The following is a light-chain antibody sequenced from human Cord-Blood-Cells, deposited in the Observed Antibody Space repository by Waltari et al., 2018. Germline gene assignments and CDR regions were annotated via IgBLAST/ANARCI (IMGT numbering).Light chain of an antibody. CDR2: LGS. Sequence: DIVMTQSPLSLPVTPGEPASIPCRSSQSLLHSNGYNYLDWYLQKPGQSPQLLIYLGSNRDSGVPDRFSGSGSGTDFTLKISRVQAEDVGVYYCMQDLQTPKTFGQGTKVEIK. J-gene: IGKJ1*01. CDR3: MQDLQTPKT. CDR1: QSLLHSNGYNY. V-gene: IGKV2-28*01.